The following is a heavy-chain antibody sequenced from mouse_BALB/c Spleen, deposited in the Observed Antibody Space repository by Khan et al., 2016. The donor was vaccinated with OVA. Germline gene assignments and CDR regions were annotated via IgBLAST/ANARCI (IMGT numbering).Heavy chain of an antibody. Sequence: QVQLKESGAELAKPGASVKMSCKASGYTFINYWILWVKQRPGQGLEWIGYINPSTGYTEYNQNFKDKATLTADKSSSTAYMQLSSLTSEDSAVYYCARRGLRWYFDYWGQGTTLTGSS. V-gene: IGHV1-7*01. CDR3: ARRGLRWYFDY. J-gene: IGHJ2*01. D-gene: IGHD1-1*01. CDR2: INPSTGYT. CDR1: GYTFINYW.